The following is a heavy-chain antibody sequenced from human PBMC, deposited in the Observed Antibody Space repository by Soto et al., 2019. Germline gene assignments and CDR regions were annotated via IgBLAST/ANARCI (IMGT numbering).Heavy chain of an antibody. Sequence: QVQLQESGPGLVKPSGTLSLTCAVSGGSISSSNWWSWVRQSPGKGLEWIGEIYHSGSTNYNPSLKGRVTNSADKSKNQFSLKLSSVTAADTAVYYCARNRNCAWQSIDYWCQCTFVTVSS. D-gene: IGHD1-7*01. V-gene: IGHV4-4*02. J-gene: IGHJ4*02. CDR3: ARNRNCAWQSIDY. CDR2: IYHSGST. CDR1: GGSISSSNW.